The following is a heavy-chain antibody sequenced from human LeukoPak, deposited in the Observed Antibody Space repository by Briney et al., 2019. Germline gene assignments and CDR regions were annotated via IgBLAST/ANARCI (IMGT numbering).Heavy chain of an antibody. J-gene: IGHJ4*02. Sequence: WIRQPPGKGLEWIGTIYYTGSTYDNPSLKSRVTVSVDTSKNQFSLKLSSVTASDTAVYYCARLLYDRSGYYYFDYWGQGTLVTVSS. CDR3: ARLLYDRSGYYYFDY. D-gene: IGHD3-22*01. CDR2: IYYTGST. V-gene: IGHV4-39*01.